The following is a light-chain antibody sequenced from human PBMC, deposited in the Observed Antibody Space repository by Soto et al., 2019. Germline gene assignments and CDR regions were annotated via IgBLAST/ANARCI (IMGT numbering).Light chain of an antibody. CDR2: GKS. CDR1: QSVSSN. V-gene: IGKV3-15*01. J-gene: IGKJ1*01. Sequence: EIVMTQSPATLSVSPGERATHSCRASQSVSSNLAWYQQKPGQAPRLLIYGKSTRATGIPARFSGSGSGTEFTLTISSLQSEDFAVYYCHQYNNWRGTFGQGTKVEIK. CDR3: HQYNNWRGT.